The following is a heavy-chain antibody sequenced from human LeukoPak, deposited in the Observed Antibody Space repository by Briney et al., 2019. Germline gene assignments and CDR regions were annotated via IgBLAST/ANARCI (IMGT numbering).Heavy chain of an antibody. CDR3: ARDVIGGDTLDS. Sequence: GGSLGLSCEGSGFTFSNYWMGWVRQAPGKGLEWVASIVEDGSQKYYVDSVKGRFTISRDNAKNSLYLQMNSLEAEDTAVYYCARDVIGGDTLDSWGQGTLVTVSS. CDR1: GFTFSNYW. D-gene: IGHD2-21*02. J-gene: IGHJ4*02. V-gene: IGHV3-7*01. CDR2: IVEDGSQK.